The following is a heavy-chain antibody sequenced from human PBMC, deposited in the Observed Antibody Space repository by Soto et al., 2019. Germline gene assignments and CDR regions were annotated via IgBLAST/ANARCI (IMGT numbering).Heavy chain of an antibody. CDR2: IIPILGIA. Sequence: SVKVSCKASGGTFSSYTISWVRQAPGQGLEWMGRIIPILGIANYAQKFQGRVTITADKSTSTAYMELSSLRSDDTAVYYCARGVGSGTYYNQYNWFDPWGQGTLVTVS. J-gene: IGHJ5*02. CDR1: GGTFSSYT. D-gene: IGHD3-10*01. V-gene: IGHV1-69*02. CDR3: ARGVGSGTYYNQYNWFDP.